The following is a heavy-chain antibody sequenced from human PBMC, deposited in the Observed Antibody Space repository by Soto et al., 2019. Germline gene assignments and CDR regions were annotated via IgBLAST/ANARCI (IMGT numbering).Heavy chain of an antibody. CDR1: GFTFSSYW. D-gene: IGHD2-8*01. J-gene: IGHJ4*02. CDR3: SSGHCTNGVCRGYYFDY. Sequence: GGSLRLSCAASGFTFSSYWMHWVRQAPGKGLVWVSRINSDGSSTTYADSVKGRFTISRDNAKNTLYLQMNSLRAEDTVVYYCSSGHCTNGVCRGYYFDYWGQGTLGTVSS. V-gene: IGHV3-74*01. CDR2: INSDGSST.